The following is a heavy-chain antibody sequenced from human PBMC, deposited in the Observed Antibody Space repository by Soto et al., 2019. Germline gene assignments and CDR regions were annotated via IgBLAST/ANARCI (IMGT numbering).Heavy chain of an antibody. D-gene: IGHD2-15*01. CDR1: VFTFSSNA. V-gene: IGHV3-23*01. Sequence: SGGALILSCATSVFTFSSNAMGWVRQAPGKGLEWVSGISSSGGSTYYADSVKGRFTISRDNSKNMLYLQMNNLRAEDTAVYYCAKAQGGSYFDYWGQGTLVTGSS. J-gene: IGHJ4*02. CDR2: ISSSGGST. CDR3: AKAQGGSYFDY.